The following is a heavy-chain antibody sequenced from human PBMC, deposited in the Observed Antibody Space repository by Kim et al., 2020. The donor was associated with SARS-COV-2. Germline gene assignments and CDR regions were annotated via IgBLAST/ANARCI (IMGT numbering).Heavy chain of an antibody. CDR1: GFTFSSYS. CDR2: ISSSSSYI. D-gene: IGHD2-15*01. CDR3: ARDIVVVVAATYRVGFDY. J-gene: IGHJ4*02. V-gene: IGHV3-21*01. Sequence: GGSLRLSCAASGFTFSSYSMNWVRQAPGKGLEWVSSISSSSSYIYYADSVKGRFTISRDNAKNSLYLQMNSLRAEDTAVYYCARDIVVVVAATYRVGFDYWGQGTLVTVSS.